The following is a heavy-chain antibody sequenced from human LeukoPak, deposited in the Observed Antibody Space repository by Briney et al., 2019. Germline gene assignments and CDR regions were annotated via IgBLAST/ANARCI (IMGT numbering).Heavy chain of an antibody. CDR1: GFTFSSYS. D-gene: IGHD1-26*01. J-gene: IGHJ4*02. CDR3: ARAGVSGSQTGDY. V-gene: IGHV3-21*01. CDR2: ISSSSSYI. Sequence: GGSLRLSCAASGFTFSSYSMNWVRQAPGEGLEWVSSISSSSSYIYYADSVKGRFTISRDNAKNSLYLQMNSLRAEDTAVYYCARAGVSGSQTGDYWGQGTLVTVSS.